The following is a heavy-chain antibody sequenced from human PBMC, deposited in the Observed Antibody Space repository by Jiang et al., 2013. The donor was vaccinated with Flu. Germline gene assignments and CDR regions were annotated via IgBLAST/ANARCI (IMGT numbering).Heavy chain of an antibody. D-gene: IGHD2-15*01. Sequence: PGLVKPSQTLSLTCTVSGGSISSGDYYWSWIRQPPGKGLEWIGYKYYTGASNYNYNPSLKSRVTISVDTSKNQISLHLTSVTAADTAVYYCTRLSCSYGSCYEAYWGPGLLVTVSS. CDR2: KYYTGASNY. J-gene: IGHJ4*02. CDR1: GGSISSGDYY. CDR3: TRLSCSYGSCYEAY. V-gene: IGHV4-61*08.